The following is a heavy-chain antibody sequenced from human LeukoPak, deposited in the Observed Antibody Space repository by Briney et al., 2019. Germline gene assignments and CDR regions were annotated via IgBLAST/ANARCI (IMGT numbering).Heavy chain of an antibody. J-gene: IGHJ4*02. CDR1: GYTFTSYD. V-gene: IGHV1-8*01. Sequence: ASVTVSCTASGYTFTSYDINWVRQATGQGLEWMGWMNPNSGNTGYAQKFQGRVTMTRNTSISTAYMELSSLRSEDTAVYYCARGPNAWAIDYWGQGTLVTVPS. D-gene: IGHD1-1*01. CDR2: MNPNSGNT. CDR3: ARGPNAWAIDY.